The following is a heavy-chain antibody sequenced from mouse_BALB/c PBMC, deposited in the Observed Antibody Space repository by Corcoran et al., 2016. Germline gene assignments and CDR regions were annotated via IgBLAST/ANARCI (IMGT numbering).Heavy chain of an antibody. Sequence: QIQLVQSGPELKKPGETVKISCKASGYTSTNYGMNWVKQAPGKGLKWMGWINTYTGEPTYADDFKGRFAFSLETSASTAYLQINNLKNEDMATYFCASIYYDYSWFAYWGQGTLVTVSA. CDR3: ASIYYDYSWFAY. V-gene: IGHV9-1*02. CDR1: GYTSTNYG. J-gene: IGHJ3*01. CDR2: INTYTGEP. D-gene: IGHD2-4*01.